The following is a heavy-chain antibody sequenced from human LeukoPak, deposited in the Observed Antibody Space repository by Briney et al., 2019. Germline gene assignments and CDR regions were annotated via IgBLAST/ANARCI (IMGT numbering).Heavy chain of an antibody. CDR2: NNPSGGRT. D-gene: IGHD1-26*01. CDR3: SRELGGSYFDY. Sequence: ASVKVSCKASGYTFSNYYIHWVRQAPGQGLEWMGVNNPSGGRTTYAQKFQGRVTMTRDTSTSTAYMDLSSLRSDDTAVYYCSRELGGSYFDYWGQGTMVTHSS. J-gene: IGHJ4*02. V-gene: IGHV1-46*01. CDR1: GYTFSNYY.